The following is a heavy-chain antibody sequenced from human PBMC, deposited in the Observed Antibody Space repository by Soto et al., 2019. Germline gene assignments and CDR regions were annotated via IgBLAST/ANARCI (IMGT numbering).Heavy chain of an antibody. CDR1: GFRFSNYG. V-gene: IGHV3-30*18. J-gene: IGHJ4*02. D-gene: IGHD6-19*01. Sequence: QVQLVESGGGVVQPGRSLRLSCVASGFRFSNYGMHWVRQAPGKGLEWVAVISYDGSNEHYADSVKGRFTISRDKSKNTLYLQMNSLTAEDTAVYYCAKVYSSGWYGDFDYWGQGTLVTVSS. CDR2: ISYDGSNE. CDR3: AKVYSSGWYGDFDY.